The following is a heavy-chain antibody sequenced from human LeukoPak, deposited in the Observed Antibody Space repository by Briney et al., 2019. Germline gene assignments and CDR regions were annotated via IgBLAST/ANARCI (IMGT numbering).Heavy chain of an antibody. V-gene: IGHV3-11*01. CDR3: AKVLYGDYSPFDA. CDR2: ISSSGFTI. J-gene: IGHJ4*02. Sequence: GGSLRLSCAASGFTFSDYYMSWIRQSPGKGLEWVSYISSSGFTIFYADSVMGRFTISKDNARNSLYLQMNSLRAEDTAVYYCAKVLYGDYSPFDAWGQGTLVTVSS. CDR1: GFTFSDYY. D-gene: IGHD4-17*01.